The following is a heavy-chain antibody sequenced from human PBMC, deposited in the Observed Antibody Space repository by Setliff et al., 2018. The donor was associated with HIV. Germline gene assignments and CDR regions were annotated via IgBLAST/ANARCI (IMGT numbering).Heavy chain of an antibody. CDR2: ISSSGDIP. J-gene: IGHJ6*02. CDR3: ASTGLLLPRFGASYYYYGMDV. V-gene: IGHV3-21*01. CDR1: GFTFSNYA. D-gene: IGHD3-10*01. Sequence: GSLRLSCAASGFTFSNYAMSWVRQTPGKGLEWVSSISSSGDIPFYPHSVKGRFTISRDNAKNSLYLQMNSLRAEDTAVYFCASTGLLLPRFGASYYYYGMDVWGQGTTVTVSS.